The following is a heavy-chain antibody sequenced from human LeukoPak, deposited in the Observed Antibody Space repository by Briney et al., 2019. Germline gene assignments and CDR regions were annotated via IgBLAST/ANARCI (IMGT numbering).Heavy chain of an antibody. V-gene: IGHV1-8*02. Sequence: GASVKVSCKASGYTFTNYDIHWVRQASGQGLEWMGWMNPYSGNTGYAQNFQGRIGFTWDTSVSTAYMEVSSLTSEDTAVYYCTRGTVTTSNYYYYMDAWGRGTTVTVSS. CDR3: TRGTVTTSNYYYYMDA. CDR1: GYTFTNYD. D-gene: IGHD4-17*01. J-gene: IGHJ6*03. CDR2: MNPYSGNT.